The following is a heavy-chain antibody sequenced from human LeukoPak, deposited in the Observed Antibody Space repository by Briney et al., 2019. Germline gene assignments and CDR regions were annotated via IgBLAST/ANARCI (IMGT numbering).Heavy chain of an antibody. J-gene: IGHJ4*02. V-gene: IGHV4-34*01. Sequence: SETLSLTCAVYGGSFTTYYWSWIRQPPGKGLEWIGEINHSGNTNYNPSLKSRVTISVDTSKNQFSLKLSSVTAADTAVYYCARDRGSQPFIDYWGQGTLVTVSS. CDR2: INHSGNT. D-gene: IGHD1-26*01. CDR1: GGSFTTYY. CDR3: ARDRGSQPFIDY.